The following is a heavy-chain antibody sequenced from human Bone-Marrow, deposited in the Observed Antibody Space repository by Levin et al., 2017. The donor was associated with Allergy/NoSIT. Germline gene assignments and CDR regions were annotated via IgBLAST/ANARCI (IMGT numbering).Heavy chain of an antibody. V-gene: IGHV3-48*01. CDR1: GSSFSDFN. Sequence: PGGSLRLSCAVSGSSFSDFNMNWVRQVPGKGLEWVSYISARGRTIFYADSVKGRFTISRDNGRNSLFLQMNRLRVEDTGTYYCAGRRAMNYSSLYYDSWGQGTLVTVSS. CDR3: AGRRAMNYSSLYYDS. J-gene: IGHJ4*02. D-gene: IGHD3-22*01. CDR2: ISARGRTI.